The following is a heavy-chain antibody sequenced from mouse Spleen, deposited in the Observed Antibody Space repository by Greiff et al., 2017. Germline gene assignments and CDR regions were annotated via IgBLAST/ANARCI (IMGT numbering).Heavy chain of an antibody. D-gene: IGHD1-1*01. CDR2: ISSGGSYT. Sequence: EVKLMESGGGLVKPGGSLKLSCAASGFTFSSYAMSWVRQTPEKRLEWVATISSGGSYTYYPDSVKGRFTISRDNAKNTLYLQMSSLRSEDTAMYYCASHYYGSSYVPFAYWGQGTLVTVSA. J-gene: IGHJ3*01. V-gene: IGHV5-9-1*01. CDR1: GFTFSSYA. CDR3: ASHYYGSSYVPFAY.